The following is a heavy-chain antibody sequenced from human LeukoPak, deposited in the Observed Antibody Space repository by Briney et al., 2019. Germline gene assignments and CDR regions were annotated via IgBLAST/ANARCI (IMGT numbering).Heavy chain of an antibody. CDR2: IYTSGST. D-gene: IGHD3-10*01. CDR3: ARDLGRRFGEFDFDY. Sequence: PSETLSLTCTVSGASISSYYWSWIRQPAGKGLEWIGRIYTSGSTNYNPSLKSRVTMSVDTSKNQFSLKLSSVTAADTAVYYCARDLGRRFGEFDFDYWGQGTLVTVSS. CDR1: GASISSYY. V-gene: IGHV4-4*07. J-gene: IGHJ4*02.